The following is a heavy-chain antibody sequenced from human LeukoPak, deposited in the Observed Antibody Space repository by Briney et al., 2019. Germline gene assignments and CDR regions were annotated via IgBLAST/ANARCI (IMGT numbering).Heavy chain of an antibody. CDR3: ARDGTPAGIVSSGYYYGDAFDI. J-gene: IGHJ3*02. CDR2: FIPILGIA. D-gene: IGHD3-22*01. CDR1: GGTFSSYA. V-gene: IGHV1-69*04. Sequence: ASVKVSCKASGGTFSSYAISWVRQAPGQGLEWMGRFIPILGIANYAQKFQGRVTITADKSTSTAYMELSSLRSEDTAVYYCARDGTPAGIVSSGYYYGDAFDIWGQGTMVTVSS.